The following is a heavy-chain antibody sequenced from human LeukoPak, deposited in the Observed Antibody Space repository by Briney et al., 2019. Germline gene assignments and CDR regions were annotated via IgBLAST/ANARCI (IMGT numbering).Heavy chain of an antibody. Sequence: GGSLRLSCAASGFTFSSYSMNWVRQAPGKGLEWVSSISSSSSYIYYADSVKGRFTISRDNAKNSLYLRMNSLRAEDTAVYYCAPCKGSSTSCYGGFDYWGQGTLVTVSS. J-gene: IGHJ4*02. CDR1: GFTFSSYS. D-gene: IGHD2-2*01. CDR3: APCKGSSTSCYGGFDY. V-gene: IGHV3-21*01. CDR2: ISSSSSYI.